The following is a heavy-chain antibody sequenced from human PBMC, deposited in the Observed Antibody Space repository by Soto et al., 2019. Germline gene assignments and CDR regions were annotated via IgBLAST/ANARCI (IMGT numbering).Heavy chain of an antibody. J-gene: IGHJ5*02. Sequence: SETLSLTCTVSGGSISSSSYYWGWIRQPPGKGLEWIGSIYYSGSTYYNPSLKSRVTISVDTSKNQFSLKLSSVTAADTAVYYCARVSGNWGEDWFDPWGQGTLVTVSS. V-gene: IGHV4-39*07. CDR1: GGSISSSSYY. CDR2: IYYSGST. D-gene: IGHD7-27*01. CDR3: ARVSGNWGEDWFDP.